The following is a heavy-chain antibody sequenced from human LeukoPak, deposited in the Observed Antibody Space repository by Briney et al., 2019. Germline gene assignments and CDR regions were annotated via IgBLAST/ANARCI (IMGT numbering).Heavy chain of an antibody. CDR1: GSTFDDYT. V-gene: IGHV3-43*01. CDR2: ISWDGVTT. J-gene: IGHJ4*02. D-gene: IGHD1-7*01. CDR3: ARDKTGTGIDY. Sequence: GGPLRLSCAASGSTFDDYTMHWVRQAPGKGLEWVSLISWDGVTTYYAHSVKGRFTISRDSSKNPLFLQMNSLRTEDTALYYCARDKTGTGIDYWGQGTLVTVSS.